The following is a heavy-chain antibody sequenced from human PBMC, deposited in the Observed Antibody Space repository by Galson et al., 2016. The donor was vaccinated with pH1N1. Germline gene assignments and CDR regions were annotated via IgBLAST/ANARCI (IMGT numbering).Heavy chain of an antibody. J-gene: IGHJ4*02. Sequence: SVKVSCKASGYTFTTSYIHWVRQAPGEGPEWMGVIDPSNGVTTYAQKFQARVTMTRDTSTSTVYLDLSRLRSEDTSVFYCTRDLGRRREFWGQGTLVTVSS. D-gene: IGHD1-26*01. CDR2: IDPSNGVT. CDR3: TRDLGRRREF. CDR1: GYTFTTSY. V-gene: IGHV1-46*01.